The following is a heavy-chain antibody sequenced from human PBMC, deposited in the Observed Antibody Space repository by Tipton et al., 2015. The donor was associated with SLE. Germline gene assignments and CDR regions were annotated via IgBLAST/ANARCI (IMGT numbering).Heavy chain of an antibody. J-gene: IGHJ3*02. Sequence: TLSLTCTVSGGSISTYYWSWIRQPPGKGLEWIGYMYYGGSTNYKPSLKSRVTISVDTSKNQFVLKLNSVTAADTAVYYCARDVGGGHAFDIWCQGTMDTVS. CDR2: MYYGGST. CDR1: GGSISTYY. D-gene: IGHD3-16*01. V-gene: IGHV4-59*01. CDR3: ARDVGGGHAFDI.